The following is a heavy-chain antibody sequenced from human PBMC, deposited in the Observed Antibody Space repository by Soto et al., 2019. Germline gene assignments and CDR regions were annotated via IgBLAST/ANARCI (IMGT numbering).Heavy chain of an antibody. Sequence: ASVKVSCKASGYSFTTYEIHWVRQAPGQRLEWMGWINTGSGDTTYSQYFQGRVTSTRDPSATTAYMELSNLGSEDTAVYSCARGPYGSGNQYFDFWGQGTLVTVSS. D-gene: IGHD3-10*01. J-gene: IGHJ4*02. CDR1: GYSFTTYE. V-gene: IGHV1-3*04. CDR3: ARGPYGSGNQYFDF. CDR2: INTGSGDT.